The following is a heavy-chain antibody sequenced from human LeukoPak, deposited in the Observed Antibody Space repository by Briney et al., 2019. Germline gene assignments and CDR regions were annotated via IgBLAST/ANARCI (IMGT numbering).Heavy chain of an antibody. CDR2: TYYRSTWYN. D-gene: IGHD5-12*01. CDR3: ASGRGYGGYTHFDY. V-gene: IGHV6-1*01. CDR1: GDSVSSNRAT. J-gene: IGHJ4*02. Sequence: SQTLSLTCALSGDSVSSNRATWNWIRQSPSGGLEWLGRTYYRSTWYNDYAVSVRSRITINPDTSQNQFSLHLNSVTPEDTAVYYCASGRGYGGYTHFDYWGQGTLVTVSS.